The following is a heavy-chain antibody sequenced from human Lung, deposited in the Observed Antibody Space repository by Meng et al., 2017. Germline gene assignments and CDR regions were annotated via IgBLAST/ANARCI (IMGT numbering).Heavy chain of an antibody. CDR2: FFISDGT. V-gene: IGHV4-61*02. Sequence: SETLSLTCTVSGGSINGYGHYWSWIRQPAGQGLEWFGRFFISDGTKYHPSLKSRVTISADTSKNQFSLRLTSVTAADTAVYYRAASQTVAGRGGFDYWGQGTLVTVSS. CDR3: AASQTVAGRGGFDY. J-gene: IGHJ4*02. CDR1: GGSINGYGHY. D-gene: IGHD6-19*01.